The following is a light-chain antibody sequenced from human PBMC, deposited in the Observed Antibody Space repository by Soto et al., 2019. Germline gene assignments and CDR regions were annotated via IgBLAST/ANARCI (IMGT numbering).Light chain of an antibody. CDR3: ETWDSNTRV. CDR1: SGHSSDI. V-gene: IGLV4-60*03. J-gene: IGLJ2*01. Sequence: QPVLTQSSSASASLGSSVKLTCTLSSGHSSDIIAWHQQQPGKAPRFLMKVEASGSYNKGSGVPDRFAGSRSGADRYLTISNLQSEDEADYYCETWDSNTRVFGGGTKVTVL. CDR2: VEASGSY.